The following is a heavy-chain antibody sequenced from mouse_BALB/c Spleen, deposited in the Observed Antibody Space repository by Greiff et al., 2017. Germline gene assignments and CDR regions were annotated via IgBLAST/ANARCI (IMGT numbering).Heavy chain of an antibody. D-gene: IGHD2-4*01. CDR1: GYTFTSYY. V-gene: IGHV1S81*02. Sequence: QVQLQQSGAELVKPGASVKLSCKASGYTFTSYYMYWVKQRPGQGLEWIGEINPSNGGTNFNEKFKSKATLTVDKSSSTAYMQLSSLTSEDSAVYYCTRRGDYEFADWGQGTLVTVSA. CDR3: TRRGDYEFAD. CDR2: INPSNGGT. J-gene: IGHJ3*01.